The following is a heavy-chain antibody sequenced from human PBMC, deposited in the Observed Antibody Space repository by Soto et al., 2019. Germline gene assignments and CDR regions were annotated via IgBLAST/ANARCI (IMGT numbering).Heavy chain of an antibody. D-gene: IGHD1-26*01. CDR1: GYSFTSYW. CDR2: IDPSDSYT. J-gene: IGHJ4*02. V-gene: IGHV5-10-1*01. CDR3: ARRYSGSYFGFDY. Sequence: GESLKISCKGSGYSFTSYWISWVRQMPGKGLEWMGRIDPSDSYTNYSPSFQGHVTISAVKSLSTAYLQWSSLKASDTAMYYCARRYSGSYFGFDYWGQGTLVTVSS.